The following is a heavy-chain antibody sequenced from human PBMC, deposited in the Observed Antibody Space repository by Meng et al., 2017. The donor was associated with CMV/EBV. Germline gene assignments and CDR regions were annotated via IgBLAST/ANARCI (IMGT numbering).Heavy chain of an antibody. CDR1: GFLRSTSGLG. Sequence: SGLTLAKLTQIFTLTCTFSGFLRSTSGLGVGWIRQPPGKAMEWHALIYWNDDKRYSPSLKSRLTITKDTSNNQVVLTMTNMSPVDTATYYCAHRITIFGPVLDYWGQGTLVTVSS. CDR3: AHRITIFGPVLDY. V-gene: IGHV2-5*01. J-gene: IGHJ4*02. D-gene: IGHD3-3*01. CDR2: IYWNDDK.